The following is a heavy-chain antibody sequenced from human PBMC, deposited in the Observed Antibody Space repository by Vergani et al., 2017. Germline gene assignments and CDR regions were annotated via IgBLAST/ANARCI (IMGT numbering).Heavy chain of an antibody. Sequence: QVQLVESGGGVVQRGGSLRLSCATSGFTLSNYDMQWIRQGPGKGLEFVAFIQFDGSNQYYADSVKGRFTLSRDFSKNTLYLQMNSLRTDDTATYYCARDGGIVVVPARFDPWGQGTLVTVSS. J-gene: IGHJ5*02. D-gene: IGHD2-2*01. V-gene: IGHV3-30*02. CDR2: IQFDGSNQ. CDR1: GFTLSNYD. CDR3: ARDGGIVVVPARFDP.